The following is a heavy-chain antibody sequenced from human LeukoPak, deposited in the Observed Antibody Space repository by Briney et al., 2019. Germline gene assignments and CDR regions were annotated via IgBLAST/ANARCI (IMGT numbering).Heavy chain of an antibody. CDR1: GFTFSSYR. CDR2: ISSGSTYI. Sequence: GGSLRLSCAASGFTFSSYRINWVRQAPGQGLEWVSSISSGSTYIYYADSVKGRFTISRDNAKNSLYLQMNSLRAEDTAVYYCARDLSLHARFIAVAGTGIDYWGQGTLVTVSS. V-gene: IGHV3-21*01. D-gene: IGHD6-19*01. CDR3: ARDLSLHARFIAVAGTGIDY. J-gene: IGHJ4*02.